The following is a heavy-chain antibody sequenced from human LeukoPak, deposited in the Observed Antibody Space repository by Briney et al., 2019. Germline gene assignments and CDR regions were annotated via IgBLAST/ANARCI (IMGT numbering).Heavy chain of an antibody. J-gene: IGHJ2*01. V-gene: IGHV3-21*01. CDR2: ISSSGTYM. CDR1: GFTFRSSS. CDR3: ARCGYGSGGRGSWYFDL. Sequence: GGSLRLSCTASGFTFRSSSFNWVRQVQGKGLEWVSSISSSGTYMYYADSVEGRFTISRDNAKNSLFLQMDSLRAEDTGVYYCARCGYGSGGRGSWYFDLWGRGTLVTVSS. D-gene: IGHD3-10*01.